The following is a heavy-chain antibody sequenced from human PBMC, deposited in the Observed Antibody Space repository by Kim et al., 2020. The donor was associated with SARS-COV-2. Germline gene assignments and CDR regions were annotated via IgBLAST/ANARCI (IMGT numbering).Heavy chain of an antibody. CDR3: ARGGGGSYSRIDY. J-gene: IGHJ4*02. Sequence: YHPALMVRVTVSVDTSTRQFALKLNSVTAAETAVYYCARGGGGSYSRIDYWGQGTLVTVSS. D-gene: IGHD1-26*01. V-gene: IGHV4-59*09.